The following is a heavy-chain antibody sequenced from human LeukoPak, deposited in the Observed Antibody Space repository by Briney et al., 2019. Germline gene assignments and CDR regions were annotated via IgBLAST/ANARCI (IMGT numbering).Heavy chain of an antibody. CDR1: GYTFTGSGWY. CDR3: ARDGPAQMVDFDY. D-gene: IGHD3-10*01. CDR2: IHPNNGAT. J-gene: IGHJ4*02. V-gene: IGHV1-2*02. Sequence: ASVKVFCKASGYTFTGSGWYLYWLRQAPGQGLECVGWIHPNNGATPYAQKFQGRVAMTTDTSISTAYMELSRLRPDDTAMYYCARDGPAQMVDFDYWGQGTLVTVSS.